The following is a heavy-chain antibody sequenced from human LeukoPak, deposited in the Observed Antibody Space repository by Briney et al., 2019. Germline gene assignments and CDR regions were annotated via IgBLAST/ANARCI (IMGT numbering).Heavy chain of an antibody. CDR3: AKDQLRGSTYGRLDS. J-gene: IGHJ4*02. D-gene: IGHD5-18*01. CDR2: IGSDNKP. CDR1: GLTFSAYA. Sequence: GGSLRLSCEASGLTFSAYAMTWVRQAPGKGLEWVSSIGSDNKPHYSESVKGRFAISRDNSKNTLYLQMNSLRAEETAVYFCAKDQLRGSTYGRLDSWGQGTLVTVSS. V-gene: IGHV3-23*01.